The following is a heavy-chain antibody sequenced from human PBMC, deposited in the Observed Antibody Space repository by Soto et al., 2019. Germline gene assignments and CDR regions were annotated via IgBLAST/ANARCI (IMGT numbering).Heavy chain of an antibody. Sequence: SETLSLTCVVSGGSLSSYYWSWIRQPPGKGLEWIGYIYYSGSTNYNPSLKSRVTISVDTSKNQFSLKLSSVTAADTAVYYCGRTGGSTNDYGGRGTRVTVSS. CDR1: GGSLSSYY. D-gene: IGHD7-27*01. CDR3: GRTGGSTNDY. V-gene: IGHV4-59*01. CDR2: IYYSGST. J-gene: IGHJ4*02.